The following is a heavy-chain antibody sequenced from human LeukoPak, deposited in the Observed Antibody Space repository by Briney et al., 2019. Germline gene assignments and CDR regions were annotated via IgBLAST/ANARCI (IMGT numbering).Heavy chain of an antibody. CDR2: IWYDGSNK. CDR1: GFTFSSYG. V-gene: IGHV3-33*06. J-gene: IGHJ3*02. Sequence: GRSLRLSCAASGFTFSSYGMHWVRQAPGKGLEWVAVIWYDGSNKYHADSVKGRFTISRDNSKDTLYLQMNSLRAEDTAVYYCVKVPRSGCCAFDIWGQGTMVTVSS. D-gene: IGHD6-19*01. CDR3: VKVPRSGCCAFDI.